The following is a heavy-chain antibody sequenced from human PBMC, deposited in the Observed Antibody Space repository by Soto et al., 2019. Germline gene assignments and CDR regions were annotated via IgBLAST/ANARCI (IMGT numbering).Heavy chain of an antibody. CDR2: IWYDGSNK. J-gene: IGHJ5*02. Sequence: GGSLRLSCAASGFTFSSYGMHWVRQAPGKGLEWVAVIWYDGSNKYYADSVKGRFTISRDNSKNTLYLQMNSLRAEDTAVYYCARDATPYCSGGSCYGGLYNWFDPWGQGTLVTVSS. D-gene: IGHD2-15*01. CDR1: GFTFSSYG. V-gene: IGHV3-33*01. CDR3: ARDATPYCSGGSCYGGLYNWFDP.